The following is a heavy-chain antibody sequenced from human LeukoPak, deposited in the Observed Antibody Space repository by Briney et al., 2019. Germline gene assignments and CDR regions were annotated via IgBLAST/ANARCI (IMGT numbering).Heavy chain of an antibody. CDR3: ARDCGGDCYSPGAFDI. CDR1: GGSISSYY. J-gene: IGHJ3*02. CDR2: IYYSGST. D-gene: IGHD2-21*01. Sequence: SETLSLTCTVSGGSISSYYWSWIRQPPGKGLEWIGYIYYSGSTYYNPSLKSRVTISVDTSKNQFSLKLSSVTAADTAVYYCARDCGGDCYSPGAFDIWGQGTMVTVSS. V-gene: IGHV4-59*12.